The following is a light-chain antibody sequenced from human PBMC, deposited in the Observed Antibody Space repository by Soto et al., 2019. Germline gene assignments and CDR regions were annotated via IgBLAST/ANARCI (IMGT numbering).Light chain of an antibody. CDR3: QQYDEFPLT. V-gene: IGKV1-33*01. CDR2: DAS. Sequence: IQMTQSPSSLSASVGDRVTITCQATQDITNFLNWYQQKPVKAPKLLIYDASNLETGVPSRFSGSGSGTDFTFTISSLHPEDVGTYYCQQYDEFPLTFGGGTKVDIK. CDR1: QDITNF. J-gene: IGKJ4*01.